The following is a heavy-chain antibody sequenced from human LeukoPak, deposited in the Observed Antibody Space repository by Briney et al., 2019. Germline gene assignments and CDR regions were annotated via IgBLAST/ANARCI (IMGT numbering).Heavy chain of an antibody. CDR2: FDPEDGET. V-gene: IGHV1-24*01. D-gene: IGHD6-19*01. CDR3: ATALGIAVAGTSWFDP. CDR1: GYTLTELS. Sequence: GASVKVSCKVSGYTLTELSMHWVRQAPGKGLEWMGGFDPEDGETIYAQKFQGRVTMTEDTSTDTAYMEPSSLRSEDTAVYYCATALGIAVAGTSWFDPWGQGTLVTVSS. J-gene: IGHJ5*02.